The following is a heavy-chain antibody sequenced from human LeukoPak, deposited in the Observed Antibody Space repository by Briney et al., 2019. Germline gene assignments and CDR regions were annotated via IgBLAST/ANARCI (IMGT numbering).Heavy chain of an antibody. V-gene: IGHV3-7*01. Sequence: GSLRLSCAASGSTFSSYWVSWARQAPGKGLEWVANIKQDGGEKYYVDSVKGRFTISRDNDKNSLFLQMTSLRAEDTAVYYCARVGGRYSPLGYWGQGTLVTVSS. CDR2: IKQDGGEK. CDR1: GSTFSSYW. D-gene: IGHD3-16*02. J-gene: IGHJ4*02. CDR3: ARVGGRYSPLGY.